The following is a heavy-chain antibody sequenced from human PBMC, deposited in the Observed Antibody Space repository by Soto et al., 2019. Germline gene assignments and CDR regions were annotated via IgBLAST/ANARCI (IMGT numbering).Heavy chain of an antibody. D-gene: IGHD3-9*01. CDR1: GFTFSSYS. V-gene: IGHV3-21*01. J-gene: IGHJ5*02. CDR2: ISSSSSYI. CDR3: ARDRQYFDESDP. Sequence: GGSLRLSCAASGFTFSSYSMNWVRQAPGKGLEWVSSISSSSSYIYYADSVKGRFTISRDNAKNSLYLQMNSLRAEDTAVYYCARDRQYFDESDPWGQGTLVTVSS.